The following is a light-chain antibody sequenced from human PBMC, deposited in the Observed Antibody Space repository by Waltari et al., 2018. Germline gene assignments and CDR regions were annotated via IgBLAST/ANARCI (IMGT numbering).Light chain of an antibody. Sequence: DIQMTQSPSSLSVSVGDRVTITCRASQSISRYLNWYQQKPGKAPKPLIYGAYNLQSGVPSRFSGSGSGTDFTLTISNLQPEDCATYFCQQSFSTPLTFGGGTKVEIK. CDR1: QSISRY. J-gene: IGKJ4*01. CDR3: QQSFSTPLT. CDR2: GAY. V-gene: IGKV1-39*01.